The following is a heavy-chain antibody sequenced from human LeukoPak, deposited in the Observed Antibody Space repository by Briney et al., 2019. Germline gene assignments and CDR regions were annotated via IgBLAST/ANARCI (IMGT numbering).Heavy chain of an antibody. Sequence: GGSLRLSCAASGFTFSDYYMTWIRQAPGKGLEWVSYISTSGSTKYYADSVEGRFTMSRDNAKNSLYLQMNSLRAEDTAVYYCARNMVRGVIFPLGYWGQGILVTVSS. V-gene: IGHV3-11*01. CDR2: ISTSGSTK. J-gene: IGHJ4*02. CDR1: GFTFSDYY. D-gene: IGHD3-10*01. CDR3: ARNMVRGVIFPLGY.